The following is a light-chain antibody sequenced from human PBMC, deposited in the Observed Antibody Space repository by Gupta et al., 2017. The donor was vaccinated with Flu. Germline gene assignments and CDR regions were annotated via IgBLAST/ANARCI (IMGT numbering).Light chain of an antibody. CDR1: ALPKQY. J-gene: IGLJ2*01. V-gene: IGLV3-25*02. CDR2: KDS. CDR3: QSADSSGTYPVV. Sequence: SYELTPPPSVSVSPGQTARIPCSGDALPKQYAYWYQQKPGQAPVLVIYKDSERPSGIPERFSGSSSGTTVTLTISGVQAEDEADYYCQSADSSGTYPVVFGGGTKLTVL.